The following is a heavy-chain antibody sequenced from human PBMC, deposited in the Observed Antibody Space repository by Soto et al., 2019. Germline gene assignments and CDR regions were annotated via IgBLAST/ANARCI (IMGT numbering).Heavy chain of an antibody. V-gene: IGHV3-53*01. CDR3: ARDSPADYSDYYYYGMDV. D-gene: IGHD4-4*01. J-gene: IGHJ6*02. CDR1: GFTVSSNY. CDR2: IYSGGST. Sequence: EVQLVESGGGLIQPGGSLRLSCAASGFTVSSNYMSWVRQAPGKGLEWVSVIYSGGSTYYADSVKGRFTISRDNSNNTLCLQMNSLRAEDTAVYYCARDSPADYSDYYYYGMDVWGQGTTVTVSS.